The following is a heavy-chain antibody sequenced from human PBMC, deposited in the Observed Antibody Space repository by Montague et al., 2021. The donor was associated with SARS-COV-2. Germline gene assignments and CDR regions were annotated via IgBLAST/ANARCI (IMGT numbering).Heavy chain of an antibody. Sequence: SETLSLTCAVYGGSVSDYYWSWIRQPPGKGLEWIGEINHSGRTNXNPSLKSGVTTSVDTSKNQFSLKLTSVTAADTAVYYCARGPRITMIVVVITDIWFDPWGQGTLVTVSS. CDR1: GGSVSDYY. CDR2: INHSGRT. J-gene: IGHJ5*02. V-gene: IGHV4-34*01. D-gene: IGHD3-22*01. CDR3: ARGPRITMIVVVITDIWFDP.